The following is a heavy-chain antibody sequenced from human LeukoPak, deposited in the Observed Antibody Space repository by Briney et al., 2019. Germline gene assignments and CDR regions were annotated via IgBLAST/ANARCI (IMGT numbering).Heavy chain of an antibody. CDR1: GFTFSSYS. CDR3: ARDRSNGDYAFDY. V-gene: IGHV3-21*01. D-gene: IGHD4-17*01. Sequence: AGGSLRLSCAASGFTFSSYSMNWVRQAPGKGLEWVSSISSSSSYIYYADPVKGRFTISRDNAKNSLYLQMNSLRAEDTAVYYCARDRSNGDYAFDYWGQGALVTVSS. J-gene: IGHJ4*02. CDR2: ISSSSSYI.